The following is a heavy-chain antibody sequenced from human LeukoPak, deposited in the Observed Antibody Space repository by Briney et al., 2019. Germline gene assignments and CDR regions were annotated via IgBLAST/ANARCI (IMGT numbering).Heavy chain of an antibody. J-gene: IGHJ4*02. CDR3: ARNLLGDSRTDY. V-gene: IGHV4-31*03. CDR1: GGSISSGGYY. D-gene: IGHD3-22*01. CDR2: IYYSGST. Sequence: SETLSLTCTVSGGSISSGGYYWSWIRQHPGKGLEWIGYIYYSGSTYYNPSLKSRVTISVDTSKNQFSLKLSSVTAADTAVYYCARNLLGDSRTDYWGQGTLVTVSS.